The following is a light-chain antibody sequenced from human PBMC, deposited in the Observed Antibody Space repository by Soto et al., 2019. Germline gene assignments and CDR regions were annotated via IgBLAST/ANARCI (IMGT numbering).Light chain of an antibody. CDR2: GAS. J-gene: IGKJ1*01. CDR3: QQYNNWFWT. CDR1: QSVSSN. Sequence: EIVMTQSPATLSVSPGERATLSCRASQSVSSNLAWYQQKPGQAPRLLIYGASTRATGIPARCSGSGSGTEFTLTISSLQSEDFAVYYCQQYNNWFWTFGQGTKVEIK. V-gene: IGKV3-15*01.